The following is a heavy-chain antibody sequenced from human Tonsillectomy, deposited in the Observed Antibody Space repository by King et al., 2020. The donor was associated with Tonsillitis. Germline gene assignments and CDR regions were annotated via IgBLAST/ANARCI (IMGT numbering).Heavy chain of an antibody. CDR3: VGWLAYDFGMDV. J-gene: IGHJ6*02. CDR1: GFTFSGYA. D-gene: IGHD5-12*01. CDR2: ISYDGGNK. Sequence: QVQLVESGGGVVQPGRSLRLSCAASGFTFSGYAMHWVRQAPGKGLEWVAVISYDGGNKYYADSVKGRFTISRDNSKNTLYLQMNSLRAEDTAVYYCVGWLAYDFGMDVWGQGTTVTVSS. V-gene: IGHV3-30-3*01.